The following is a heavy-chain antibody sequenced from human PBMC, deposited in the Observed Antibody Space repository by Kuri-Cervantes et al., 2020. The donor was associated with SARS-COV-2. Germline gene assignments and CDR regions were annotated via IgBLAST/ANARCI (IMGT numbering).Heavy chain of an antibody. CDR2: IRYDGSNK. V-gene: IGHV3-30*02. D-gene: IGHD2-21*01. J-gene: IGHJ4*02. CDR1: GFTFSSYG. Sequence: GGSLRLSCAASGFTFSSYGMHWVRQAPGKGLEWVAFIRYDGSNKYYADSVKGRFTISRDNSKNTLYLQMNSLRAEDTAVYYCAKAIGGAIATGGVDYWGQGTLVTVSS. CDR3: AKAIGGAIATGGVDY.